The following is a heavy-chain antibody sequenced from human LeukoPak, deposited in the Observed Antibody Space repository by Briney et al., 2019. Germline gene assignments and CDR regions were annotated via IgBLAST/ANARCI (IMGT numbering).Heavy chain of an antibody. Sequence: SETLSLTCTVSGGSISSYYWSWIRQPPGKGLEWIGYVYYSGSTTYNPSLKSRVTISIDTSKNQFSLKLSSVTAADTAVYYCARDHPRAGWFGEANWFDPWGQGTLVTVSS. J-gene: IGHJ5*02. CDR1: GGSISSYY. D-gene: IGHD3-10*01. CDR3: ARDHPRAGWFGEANWFDP. V-gene: IGHV4-59*01. CDR2: VYYSGST.